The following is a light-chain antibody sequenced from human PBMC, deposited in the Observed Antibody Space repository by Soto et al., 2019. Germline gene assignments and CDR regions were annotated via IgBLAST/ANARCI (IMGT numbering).Light chain of an antibody. J-gene: IGKJ1*01. Sequence: EIVLTQSPGTLSLSPGERATLSCRASQSVSSSYLAWYQQKPGQAPRLLFYGASTRATGIPARFSASGSGTEFTLTISSLQSEDFAVYYCQQYNNWPSWTFGQGTKVDIK. CDR2: GAS. CDR1: QSVSSSY. CDR3: QQYNNWPSWT. V-gene: IGKV3-15*01.